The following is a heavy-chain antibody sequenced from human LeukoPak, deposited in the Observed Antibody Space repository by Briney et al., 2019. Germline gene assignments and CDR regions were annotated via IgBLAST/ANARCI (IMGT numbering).Heavy chain of an antibody. CDR1: GGSISTYY. CDR2: IDYSVVT. D-gene: IGHD5-18*01. J-gene: IGHJ4*02. CDR3: VRGPSHGIFDY. V-gene: IGHV4-59*01. Sequence: SETLSLTCTVPGGSISTYYWSCIREPPGEGLEGIGYIDYSVVTNYNPSLKSRVTFSVDTSKKQFSLKLSSVPAAAARVYYCVRGPSHGIFDYWGQGTLVTVSS.